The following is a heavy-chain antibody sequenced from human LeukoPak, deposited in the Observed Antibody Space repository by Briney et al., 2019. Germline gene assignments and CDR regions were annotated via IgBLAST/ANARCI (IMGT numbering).Heavy chain of an antibody. V-gene: IGHV4-59*08. CDR2: IYNTGST. CDR3: ARHWSGGTVLGPFDY. D-gene: IGHD2-15*01. Sequence: PSETLSLTCSVSGDSITSYYWSWIRQPPGKGLEWIGYIYNTGSTNYNPSLKSRVTISIETSKNQFSLRLSSVTAADAAVYYCARHWSGGTVLGPFDYWGQGTLVTVSS. J-gene: IGHJ4*02. CDR1: GDSITSYY.